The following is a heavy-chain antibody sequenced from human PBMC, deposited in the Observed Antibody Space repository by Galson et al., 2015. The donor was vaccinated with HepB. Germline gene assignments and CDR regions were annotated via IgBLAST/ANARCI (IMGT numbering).Heavy chain of an antibody. CDR1: GYSFSSNA. J-gene: IGHJ6*02. V-gene: IGHV1-18*04. CDR2: ISIYNNNI. D-gene: IGHD4-11*01. Sequence: SCKASGYSFSSNAISWLRQAPGQGLEWMGFISIYNNNIKYAQNFQGRLTMTTDTVTSTAYMELRSLRSDDTAVYYCARWTVTTSDYYYYAMDVWGQGTTVTVSS. CDR3: ARWTVTTSDYYYYAMDV.